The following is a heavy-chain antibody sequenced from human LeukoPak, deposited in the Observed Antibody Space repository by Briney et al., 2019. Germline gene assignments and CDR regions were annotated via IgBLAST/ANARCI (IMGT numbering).Heavy chain of an antibody. Sequence: SVKVSCKASGGTFSSYAISWVRQAPGQGLEWMGRIIPIFGTANYAQKFLGRVTITTDESTSTAYMGLCSLRSEDTAVYYLARALDSLVEYCDYWGRGTGVTVSS. V-gene: IGHV1-69*05. D-gene: IGHD2-15*01. CDR3: ARALDSLVEYCDY. CDR1: GGTFSSYA. J-gene: IGHJ4*02. CDR2: IIPIFGTA.